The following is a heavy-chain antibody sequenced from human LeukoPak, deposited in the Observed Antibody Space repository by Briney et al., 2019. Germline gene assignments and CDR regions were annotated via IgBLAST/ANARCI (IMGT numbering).Heavy chain of an antibody. CDR3: AKDLGSTSLPFDY. CDR1: GFTFSSYA. Sequence: PGGSLRLSCAASGFTFSSYAMSWVRQAPGKGLEWVSAISGSGGSTHYADSVKGRFTISRDNSKNTLYLQMNSLRAEDTAVYYCAKDLGSTSLPFDYWGQGTLVTVSS. CDR2: ISGSGGST. D-gene: IGHD2-2*01. V-gene: IGHV3-23*01. J-gene: IGHJ4*02.